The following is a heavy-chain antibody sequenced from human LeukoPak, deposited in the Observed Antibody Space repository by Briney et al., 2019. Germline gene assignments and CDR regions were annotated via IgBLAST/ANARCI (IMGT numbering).Heavy chain of an antibody. CDR3: ARGYYDSSGYYSLLGY. CDR2: INPNSGGT. J-gene: IGHJ4*02. Sequence: GASVKVSCKASGYTFTGYYMHWVRQAPGQGLDWMGWINPNSGGTNYAQKFQGRVTMTRDTSISTAYMELSRLRSDDTAVYYCARGYYDSSGYYSLLGYWGQGTLVTVSS. V-gene: IGHV1-2*02. D-gene: IGHD3-22*01. CDR1: GYTFTGYY.